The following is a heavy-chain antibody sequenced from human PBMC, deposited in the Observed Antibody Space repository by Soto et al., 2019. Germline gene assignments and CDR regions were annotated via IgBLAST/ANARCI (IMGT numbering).Heavy chain of an antibody. D-gene: IGHD5-12*01. V-gene: IGHV6-1*01. CDR3: ARLGYGGSELNDY. CDR2: TYYKSKWYF. J-gene: IGHJ4*02. Sequence: SQTLSLTCAISGDSVSSNSAGWNWIRQTPSRGLEWLGRTYYKSKWYFTYAVSVISRITINPDTSRNQFSLQLDSVTPEDTAVYYGARLGYGGSELNDYWGQGTLVTVSS. CDR1: GDSVSSNSAG.